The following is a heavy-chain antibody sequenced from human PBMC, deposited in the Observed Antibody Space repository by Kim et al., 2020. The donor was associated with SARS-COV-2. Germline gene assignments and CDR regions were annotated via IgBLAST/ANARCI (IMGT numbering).Heavy chain of an antibody. CDR2: IYTSGST. D-gene: IGHD1-20*01. CDR3: ARDQVINWNYYYMDV. CDR1: GGSISSYY. V-gene: IGHV4-4*07. J-gene: IGHJ6*03. Sequence: SETLSLTCTVSGGSISSYYWSWIRQPAGKGLEWIGRIYTSGSTNYNPSLKSRVTMSVDTSKNQFSLKLSSVTAADTAVYYCARDQVINWNYYYMDVWGKGTTVTVSS.